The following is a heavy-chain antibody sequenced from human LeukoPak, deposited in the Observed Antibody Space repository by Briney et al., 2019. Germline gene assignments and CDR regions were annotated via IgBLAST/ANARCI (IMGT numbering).Heavy chain of an antibody. CDR2: ISWNSGSI. CDR3: AKDISGYSGYDSSFDY. CDR1: GFTFDDYA. Sequence: PGGSLRLSCAASGFTFDDYAMNWVRQGPGKGLEWVSGISWNSGSIGYADSVKGRYTISRDNAKNSLYLQMNSLRAEDTALYYCAKDISGYSGYDSSFDYWGQGTLVTVSS. V-gene: IGHV3-9*01. D-gene: IGHD5-12*01. J-gene: IGHJ4*02.